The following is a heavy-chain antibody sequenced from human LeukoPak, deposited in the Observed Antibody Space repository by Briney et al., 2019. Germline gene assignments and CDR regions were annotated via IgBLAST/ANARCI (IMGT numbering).Heavy chain of an antibody. CDR1: GGSISSGGYY. CDR2: IYYSGST. J-gene: IGHJ6*02. D-gene: IGHD2-2*02. Sequence: SQTLSLTCTVSGGSISSGGYYWSWIRQHPGKGLEWIGYIYYSGSTYYNPSLKSRVTISVDTSKNQFSLKLSSVTAADTAVYYCARLKLRYSYYYGMDVWGQGTTVTVSS. CDR3: ARLKLRYSYYYGMDV. V-gene: IGHV4-30-4*08.